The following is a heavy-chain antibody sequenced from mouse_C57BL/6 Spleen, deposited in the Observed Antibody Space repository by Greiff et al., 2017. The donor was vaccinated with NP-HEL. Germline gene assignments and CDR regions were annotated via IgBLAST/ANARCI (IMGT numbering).Heavy chain of an antibody. CDR3: ARSSFTTVVATDY. D-gene: IGHD1-1*01. CDR1: GYTFTDYY. Sequence: QVQLQQSGPELVKPGASVKISCKASGYTFTDYYINWVKQRPGQGLEWIGWIFPGSGSTYYNEKFKGKATLTVDKSSSTAYMLLSSLTSDDSAVFFCARSSFTTVVATDYWGQGTTLTVSS. V-gene: IGHV1-75*01. J-gene: IGHJ2*01. CDR2: IFPGSGST.